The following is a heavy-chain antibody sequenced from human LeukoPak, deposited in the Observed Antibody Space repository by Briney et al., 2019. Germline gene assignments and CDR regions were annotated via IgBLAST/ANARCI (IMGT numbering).Heavy chain of an antibody. D-gene: IGHD3-10*01. Sequence: GGSLRLSCAASGFTFSSYEMNWVRQAPGKGLEWVSYISNSGSTIYYADSVEGRFTISRDNAKNSLYLQMNSLRAEDTAVYYCARGSGYYGSGREWDYWGQGTLVTVSS. CDR1: GFTFSSYE. J-gene: IGHJ4*02. CDR3: ARGSGYYGSGREWDY. CDR2: ISNSGSTI. V-gene: IGHV3-48*03.